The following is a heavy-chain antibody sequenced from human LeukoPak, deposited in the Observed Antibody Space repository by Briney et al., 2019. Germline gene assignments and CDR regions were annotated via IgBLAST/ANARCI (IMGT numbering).Heavy chain of an antibody. CDR1: GFTVSSNY. CDR3: AREDRSSGRYYGMDV. D-gene: IGHD6-19*01. Sequence: GGSLRLSCAASGFTVSSNYMSWVRQAPGKGLEWVSVIYSGGSTYYADSVKGRFTISRDNSKNTLYLQMNSLRAEDTAVYYCAREDRSSGRYYGMDVWGQGTTVTVSS. V-gene: IGHV3-66*01. J-gene: IGHJ6*02. CDR2: IYSGGST.